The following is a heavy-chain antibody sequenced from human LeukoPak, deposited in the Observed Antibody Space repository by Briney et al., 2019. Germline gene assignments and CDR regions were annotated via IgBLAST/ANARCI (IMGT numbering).Heavy chain of an antibody. CDR3: YYYDSSGFYPQTKIDY. V-gene: IGHV3-23*01. CDR1: GFTFSSYA. Sequence: QPGGSLRLSCAASGFTFSSYAMSWVRQAPGKGLEWVSAISGSGGSTYYADSVKGRFTISRDNSKNTLYLQMNSLRAEDTAVYYCYYYDSSGFYPQTKIDYWGQGTLVTVSS. J-gene: IGHJ4*02. D-gene: IGHD3-22*01. CDR2: ISGSGGST.